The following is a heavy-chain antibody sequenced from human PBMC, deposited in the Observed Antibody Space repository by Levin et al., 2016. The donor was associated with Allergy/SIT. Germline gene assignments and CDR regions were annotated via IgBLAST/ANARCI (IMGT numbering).Heavy chain of an antibody. CDR3: AKLGHHWLVPDPFDF. V-gene: IGHV3-23*01. D-gene: IGHD6-19*01. Sequence: GESLKISCAASGFTFSSHSMSWVRQVPEKGLEWVSSIAGDDGNTFYADSVKGRFTIFRDNSKNILFLQMESLRAEDSAIYYCAKLGHHWLVPDPFDFWGQGTTVTVSS. CDR1: GFTFSSHS. J-gene: IGHJ3*01. CDR2: IAGDDGNT.